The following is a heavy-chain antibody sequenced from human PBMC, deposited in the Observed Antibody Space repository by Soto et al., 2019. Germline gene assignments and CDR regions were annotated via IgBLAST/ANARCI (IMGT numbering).Heavy chain of an antibody. CDR3: ATMNGYLEY. CDR1: GFRLSRYS. Sequence: GESLRHSSADSGFRLSRYSMSWVRQTPGKKQEWVAAITATGDRTYYADSVTGRFTISRDNSKKTHYLQMTSLRAEDTAMYYGATMNGYLEYWGLG. D-gene: IGHD1-1*01. J-gene: IGHJ4*02. V-gene: IGHV3-23*01. CDR2: ITATGDRT.